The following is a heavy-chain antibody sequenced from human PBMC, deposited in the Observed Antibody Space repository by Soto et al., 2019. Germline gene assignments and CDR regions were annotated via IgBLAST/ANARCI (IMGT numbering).Heavy chain of an antibody. CDR1: GGSISSSSYY. V-gene: IGHV4-39*01. D-gene: IGHD3-9*01. Sequence: SETLSLTCTVSGGSISSSSYYWGWIRQPPGKGLEWIGSIYYSGSTYYNPSLKSRVTISVDTSKNQFSLKLSSVTAADTAVYYCAENNILTGYSFDYWGQGTLVTVPQ. J-gene: IGHJ4*02. CDR2: IYYSGST. CDR3: AENNILTGYSFDY.